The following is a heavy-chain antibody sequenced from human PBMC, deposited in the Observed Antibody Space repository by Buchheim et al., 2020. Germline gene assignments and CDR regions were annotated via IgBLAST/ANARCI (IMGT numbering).Heavy chain of an antibody. Sequence: QVQLVESGGGVVQPGRSLRLSCAASGFTFSSYGMHWVRQAPGKGLEWVAVIWYDGSNKYYADSVKGRFTISRDNSKNTLYLQMNSLRAEDTAVYYCANFAWGPRGRNNWFDPWGQGTL. D-gene: IGHD3-9*01. CDR3: ANFAWGPRGRNNWFDP. J-gene: IGHJ5*02. CDR2: IWYDGSNK. CDR1: GFTFSSYG. V-gene: IGHV3-33*06.